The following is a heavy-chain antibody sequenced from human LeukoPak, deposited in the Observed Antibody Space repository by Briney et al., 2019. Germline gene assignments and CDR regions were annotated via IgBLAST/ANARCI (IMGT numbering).Heavy chain of an antibody. V-gene: IGHV3-74*01. CDR1: GFTFSSYW. Sequence: GGSLRLSCAASGFTFSSYWTHWVRQAPGKGLVWVSRINSDGSSTSYADSVKGRFTISRDNAKNTLYLQMNSLRAEDTAVYYCARAAGSGSPDYYYGMDVWGKGTTVTVSS. J-gene: IGHJ6*04. D-gene: IGHD3-10*01. CDR3: ARAAGSGSPDYYYGMDV. CDR2: INSDGSST.